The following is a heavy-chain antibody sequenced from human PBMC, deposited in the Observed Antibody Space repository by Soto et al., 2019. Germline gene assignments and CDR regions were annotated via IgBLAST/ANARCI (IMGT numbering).Heavy chain of an antibody. D-gene: IGHD2-21*01. CDR1: GFTFSGSA. CDR2: IRSKANSYAT. V-gene: IGHV3-73*01. CDR3: TSLLTHSG. J-gene: IGHJ4*02. Sequence: EVQLVESGGGLVQPGGSLKLSCAASGFTFSGSAMHWVRQASGKGLEWVGRIRSKANSYATAYGASVKGRFTISRDDSKNTAYLQMNSLKTEDTAGYYCTSLLTHSGWGQGTLVTVSS.